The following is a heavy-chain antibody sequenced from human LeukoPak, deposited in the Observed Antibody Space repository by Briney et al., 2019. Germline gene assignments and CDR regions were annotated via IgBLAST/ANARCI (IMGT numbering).Heavy chain of an antibody. CDR2: IYYSGST. CDR3: ARISYNWNYRLWDWFDP. D-gene: IGHD1-7*01. J-gene: IGHJ5*02. CDR1: GGSISSYY. Sequence: SETLSLTCTVSGGSISSYYWSWIRQPPGKGLEWIGYIYYSGSTNYNPSPKSRVTISVDTSKNQFSLKLSSVTAADTAVYYCARISYNWNYRLWDWFDPWGQGTLVTVSS. V-gene: IGHV4-59*01.